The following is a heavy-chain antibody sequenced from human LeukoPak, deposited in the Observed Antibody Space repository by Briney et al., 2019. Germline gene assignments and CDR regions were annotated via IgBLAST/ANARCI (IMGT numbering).Heavy chain of an antibody. V-gene: IGHV3-23*01. CDR3: ARGGVDTAMVYYYYYGMDV. J-gene: IGHJ6*02. D-gene: IGHD5-18*01. CDR2: ISGSGGST. Sequence: GGSLRLSCAASGFTFSSYAMSWVRQAPGKGLEWVSAISGSGGSTYYADSVKGRFTISRDNSQNTLYLQMNSLRAEDTAVYYCARGGVDTAMVYYYYYGMDVWGQGTTVTVSS. CDR1: GFTFSSYA.